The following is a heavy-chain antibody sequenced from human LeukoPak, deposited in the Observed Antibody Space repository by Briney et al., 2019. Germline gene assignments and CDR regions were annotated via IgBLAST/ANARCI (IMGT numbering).Heavy chain of an antibody. CDR1: GYTFTSYD. Sequence: APVKVSCKASGYTFTSYDINWVRQATGQGLEWMGWMNPNSGNTGYAQKYQGRVTMTRNTSISTAYMELSSLRSEDTAVYYCARDYDILTGYYVLGFDYWGQGTLVTVSS. D-gene: IGHD3-9*01. V-gene: IGHV1-8*01. J-gene: IGHJ4*02. CDR2: MNPNSGNT. CDR3: ARDYDILTGYYVLGFDY.